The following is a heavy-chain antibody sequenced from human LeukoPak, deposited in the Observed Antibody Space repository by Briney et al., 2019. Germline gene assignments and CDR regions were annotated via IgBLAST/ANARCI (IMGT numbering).Heavy chain of an antibody. V-gene: IGHV6-1*01. CDR1: GDSVSSNSAA. J-gene: IGHJ4*02. D-gene: IGHD4-23*01. CDR3: ARIRRWGNYFDY. Sequence: SQTLSLTCAISGDSVSSNSAAWYWIRQSPSRGLEWLGRTYYKSKWYNDYAVSVRSRITINPDTSKNQFSLQLNSVTPEDTAVYYWARIRRWGNYFDYWGQGTLVTVSS. CDR2: TYYKSKWYN.